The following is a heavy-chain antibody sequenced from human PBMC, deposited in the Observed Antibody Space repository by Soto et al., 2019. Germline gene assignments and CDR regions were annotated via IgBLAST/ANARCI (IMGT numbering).Heavy chain of an antibody. V-gene: IGHV3-23*01. J-gene: IGHJ4*02. CDR2: ISGSGGST. Sequence: GGSLRRSCAASGFTFSSYAMNWVRQAPGKGLECVSAISGSGGSTYYADSVKGRLTISRDNSKNTLYLQMNSLRAEDTALYYCAIPRAIDYYFDYWGQGTLVTVSS. CDR1: GFTFSSYA. CDR3: AIPRAIDYYFDY. D-gene: IGHD3-3*01.